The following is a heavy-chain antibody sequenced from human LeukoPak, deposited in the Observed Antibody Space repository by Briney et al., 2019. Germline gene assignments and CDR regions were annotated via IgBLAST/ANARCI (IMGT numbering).Heavy chain of an antibody. V-gene: IGHV3-23*01. J-gene: IGHJ4*02. CDR3: ANNDRGTLDY. D-gene: IGHD1-1*01. Sequence: PGGSLRLSCAASGFTFSNYAMSWVRQAPGKGLEWVSAISGTGGATYHADSVKGRFTISRDNSKNTLYLQMNSLRAEDTAVYYCANNDRGTLDYWGQGTLVTVSS. CDR2: ISGTGGAT. CDR1: GFTFSNYA.